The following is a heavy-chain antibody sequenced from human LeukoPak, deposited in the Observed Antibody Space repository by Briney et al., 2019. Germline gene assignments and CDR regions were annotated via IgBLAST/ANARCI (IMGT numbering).Heavy chain of an antibody. CDR3: ARLGSSSWYGDAFDI. J-gene: IGHJ3*02. V-gene: IGHV3-66*01. D-gene: IGHD6-13*01. CDR1: GFTVSSNY. CDR2: IYSGGST. Sequence: PGGSLRLSCAAPGFTVSSNYMSWVRQAPGKGLEWVSVIYSGGSTYYADSVKGRFTISRDNSKNTLYLQMNSLKAEDTAVYYCARLGSSSWYGDAFDIWGQGTMVTVSS.